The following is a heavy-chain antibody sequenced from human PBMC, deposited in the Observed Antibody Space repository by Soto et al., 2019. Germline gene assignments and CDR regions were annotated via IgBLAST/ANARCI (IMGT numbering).Heavy chain of an antibody. D-gene: IGHD3-3*01. CDR2: ISSSGSTI. V-gene: IGHV3-48*03. Sequence: PGGSLRLSCAASGFTFSSYEMNWVRQAPGKGLEWVSYISSSGSTIYYADSVKGRFTISRDNAKNSLYLQMNSLRAEDTAVYYCARAPPYYDFWSGVNLDYYYYGMDVWGQGTTVTVSS. CDR1: GFTFSSYE. CDR3: ARAPPYYDFWSGVNLDYYYYGMDV. J-gene: IGHJ6*02.